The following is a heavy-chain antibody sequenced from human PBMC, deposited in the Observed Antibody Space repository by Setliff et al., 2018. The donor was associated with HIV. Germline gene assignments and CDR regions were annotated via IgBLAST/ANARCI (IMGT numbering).Heavy chain of an antibody. CDR2: ITPISGTA. V-gene: IGHV1-69*13. D-gene: IGHD3-16*02. J-gene: IGHJ6*03. CDR3: VRGGQYYRSTYYYYYYMDV. CDR1: GYLFTGYY. Sequence: SVKVSCKASGYLFTGYYMHWVRQAPGQGLEWMGWITPISGTANYAQKFQGRVTIAADEFTSTAYMELSSLRSEGTAVYYCVRGGQYYRSTYYYYYYMDVWGKGTTVTVSS.